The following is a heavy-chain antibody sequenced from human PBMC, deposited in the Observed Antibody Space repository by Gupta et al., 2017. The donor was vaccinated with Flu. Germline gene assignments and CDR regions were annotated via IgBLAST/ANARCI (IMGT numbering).Heavy chain of an antibody. V-gene: IGHV4-4*07. J-gene: IGHJ4*02. CDR3: SSGYYYDSDGYFRDY. CDR1: Y. D-gene: IGHD3-22*01. Sequence: YWPLIRQPAGKGLGWIGRFYASGGATYNPSLKGRVSMSVDTSKNQFSLKLTAVTAADTAVYYCSSGYYYDSDGYFRDYWGRGTLVTVSS. CDR2: FYASGGA.